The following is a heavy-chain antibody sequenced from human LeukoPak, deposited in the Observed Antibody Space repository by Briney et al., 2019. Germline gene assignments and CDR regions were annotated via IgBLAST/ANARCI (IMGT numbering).Heavy chain of an antibody. V-gene: IGHV1-2*02. D-gene: IGHD3-10*01. J-gene: IGHJ6*03. CDR3: AREGVSAYYYYMDV. Sequence: GASVKVSCKASGYTFTGYYMHWVRQAPGQGLEWMGWINPNSGGTNYAQKFQGRVTMTRDTSISTAYMELSRLRSDDTAVYYCAREGVSAYYYYMDVWGKGTTVTVSS. CDR1: GYTFTGYY. CDR2: INPNSGGT.